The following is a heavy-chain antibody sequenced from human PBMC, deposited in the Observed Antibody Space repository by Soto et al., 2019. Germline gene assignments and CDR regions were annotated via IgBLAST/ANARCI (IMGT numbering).Heavy chain of an antibody. D-gene: IGHD5-18*01. CDR1: GFTLNTYA. Sequence: LRLSCAASGFTLNTYAMDWVRQSPGEGLEWVAVIWSDGINKYYADSVKGRFTISRDNSKNTLYLQMNSLRAEDTAVYYCARDLGGSYGPFDYWGQGILVTVSS. CDR3: ARDLGGSYGPFDY. J-gene: IGHJ4*02. V-gene: IGHV3-33*01. CDR2: IWSDGINK.